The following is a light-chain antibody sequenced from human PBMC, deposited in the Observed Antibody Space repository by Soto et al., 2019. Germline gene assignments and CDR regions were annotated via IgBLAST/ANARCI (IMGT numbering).Light chain of an antibody. Sequence: DIVMTQSPLSLPVTPGEPASISCRSSQSLLHSNGYNYLEWYLQKPGHSPQLLIYLGSTRASGVPDRLCGSGSGTYFTLRINTVEAGDVGVYYGMQGLEVPFTFAPGTKGEIK. CDR2: LGS. V-gene: IGKV2-28*01. J-gene: IGKJ3*01. CDR3: MQGLEVPFT. CDR1: QSLLHSNGYNY.